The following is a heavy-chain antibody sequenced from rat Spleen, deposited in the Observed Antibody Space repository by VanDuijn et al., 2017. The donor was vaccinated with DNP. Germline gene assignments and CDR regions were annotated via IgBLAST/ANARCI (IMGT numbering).Heavy chain of an antibody. D-gene: IGHD1-4*01. Sequence: EVQLVDSGGGLVQPGRSLKISCVASEFTFSRSDVAWVRQAPTRGLEWVASISPSGANIYYRDSVKGRFTISRDNAKNTQYLQMNSLRSEDMATYYCVRPTTGAFAYWGQGTLVTVSS. V-gene: IGHV5S13*01. J-gene: IGHJ3*01. CDR1: EFTFSRSD. CDR2: ISPSGANI. CDR3: VRPTTGAFAY.